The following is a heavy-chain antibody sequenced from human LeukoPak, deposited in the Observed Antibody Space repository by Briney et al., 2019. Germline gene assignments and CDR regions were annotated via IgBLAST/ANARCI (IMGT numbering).Heavy chain of an antibody. CDR3: AKVLGSSSWYSLGS. CDR1: GFTLDNYA. CDR2: ISGGPSTT. D-gene: IGHD6-13*01. Sequence: PGGSLRLFCAASGFTLDNYAMHRVRQAPGKGLEWVSLISGGPSTTSHAHSLTLRFTISRDNNKGSLYLQMNSLTTEATALYYCAKVLGSSSWYSLGSWGQGTLVTVSS. V-gene: IGHV3-43*02. J-gene: IGHJ5*02.